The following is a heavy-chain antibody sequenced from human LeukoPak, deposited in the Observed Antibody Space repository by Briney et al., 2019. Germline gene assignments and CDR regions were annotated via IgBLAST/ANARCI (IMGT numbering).Heavy chain of an antibody. D-gene: IGHD5-18*01. J-gene: IGHJ4*02. CDR3: ARWIQLWSNYFDY. V-gene: IGHV4-30-4*01. CDR1: GGSISSGDYY. CDR2: IYYSGST. Sequence: PSQTLSLTCTVSGGSISSGDYYWSRIRQPPGKGLERIGYIYYSGSTYYNPSLKSRVTISVDTSKNQFSLKLSSVTAADTAVYYCARWIQLWSNYFDYWGQGTLVTVSS.